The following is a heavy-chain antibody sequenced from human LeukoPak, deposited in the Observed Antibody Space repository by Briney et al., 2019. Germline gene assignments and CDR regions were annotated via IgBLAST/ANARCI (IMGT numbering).Heavy chain of an antibody. CDR3: ARGEEKATITALDS. J-gene: IGHJ4*02. D-gene: IGHD5-24*01. CDR2: ISSSSSYI. V-gene: IGHV3-21*05. Sequence: PGVSVRLSCAASGFTFSNYDMHWVRQAQGKGLEGVSDISSSSSYICYADSIKGRFTISRDNAENSQYLQMNSLRAVDTAVYFCARGEEKATITALDSWGQGTLVTVSS. CDR1: GFTFSNYD.